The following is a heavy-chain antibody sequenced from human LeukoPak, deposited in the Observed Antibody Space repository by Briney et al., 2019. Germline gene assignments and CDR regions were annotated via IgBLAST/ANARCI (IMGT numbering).Heavy chain of an antibody. J-gene: IGHJ4*02. CDR1: GFTFSSYE. V-gene: IGHV3-48*03. CDR3: ARDTWEVRLFDH. Sequence: GGSLRLSCAASGFTFSSYEMNWVRQAPGKGLGWVSFISSSGSTMYYADVVKGRFTISRDNAKNSLYLQMNSLRAEDTAVYFCARDTWEVRLFDHWGQGTLVTVSS. CDR2: ISSSGSTM. D-gene: IGHD1-26*01.